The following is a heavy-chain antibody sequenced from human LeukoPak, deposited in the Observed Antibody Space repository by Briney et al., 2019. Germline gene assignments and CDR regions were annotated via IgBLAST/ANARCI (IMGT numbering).Heavy chain of an antibody. CDR2: IYYSGST. CDR3: ARMGIAAAGSQGEIDY. CDR1: GGSISSYY. V-gene: IGHV4-59*01. D-gene: IGHD6-13*01. Sequence: PSETLSLTCTVSGGSISSYYWSWLRQPPGKGLEWIGYIYYSGSTNYNPSLKSRVTISVDTSKNQFSLKLSSVTAADMAVYYCARMGIAAAGSQGEIDYWGQGTLVTVSS. J-gene: IGHJ4*02.